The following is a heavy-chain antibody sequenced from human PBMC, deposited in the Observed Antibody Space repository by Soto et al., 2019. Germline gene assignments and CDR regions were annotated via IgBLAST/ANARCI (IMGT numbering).Heavy chain of an antibody. Sequence: QVQLVQSGAEVKKPGASVKVSCKASGYTFISYGISWVRQAPGQGLDWMGWISAYNGNRNYAQKLQGRVTITTDTSKRTAYMELRSMRSDDTAVYYCARDYCSGGSCYTYSAYNWFDPWVQGSLVTVS. D-gene: IGHD2-15*01. J-gene: IGHJ5*02. CDR1: GYTFISYG. CDR2: ISAYNGNR. CDR3: ARDYCSGGSCYTYSAYNWFDP. V-gene: IGHV1-18*01.